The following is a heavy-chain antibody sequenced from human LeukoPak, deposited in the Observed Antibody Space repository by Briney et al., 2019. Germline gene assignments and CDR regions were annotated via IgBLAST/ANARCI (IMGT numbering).Heavy chain of an antibody. D-gene: IGHD6-6*01. CDR1: GGSISNSSYY. CDR2: MFYRGST. J-gene: IGHJ4*02. CDR3: ARIFSSSWFGDYFDN. Sequence: SETLSLTCTVSGGSISNSSYYWGWIRQPPGKGLEWIGSMFYRGSTYYNPSLKSRITVSVDTSKNQSSLKLTSVTASDTAVYYCARIFSSSWFGDYFDNWGLGTLVTVSS. V-gene: IGHV4-39*01.